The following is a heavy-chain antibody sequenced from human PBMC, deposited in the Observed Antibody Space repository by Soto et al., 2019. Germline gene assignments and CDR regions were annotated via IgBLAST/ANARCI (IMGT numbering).Heavy chain of an antibody. D-gene: IGHD4-17*01. Sequence: SATLPLTCTVSGGSIGSYYWSWIRQPPGKGLEWIGYIYYSGSTNYNPSLKSRVTISVDTSKNQFSLKLSSVTAADTAVYYCAREAVTVTSNYYYYMDVWGKGTTVTVSS. CDR1: GGSIGSYY. CDR3: AREAVTVTSNYYYYMDV. CDR2: IYYSGST. V-gene: IGHV4-59*12. J-gene: IGHJ6*03.